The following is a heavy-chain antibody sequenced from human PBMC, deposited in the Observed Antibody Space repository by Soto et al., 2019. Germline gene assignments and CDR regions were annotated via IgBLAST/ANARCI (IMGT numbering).Heavy chain of an antibody. J-gene: IGHJ6*01. CDR3: AKLPVSGSGSYYYYYYGMDV. D-gene: IGHD1-26*01. V-gene: IGHV3-30*18. Sequence: QVQLVESGGGVVQPGRSLRLSCAASGFTFSSYGMHWVRQAPGKGLEWVAVISYDGSNKFYGDSVKGRSTISRDNSKKTLYLQMHSLRAADTAVYYCAKLPVSGSGSYYYYYYGMDVWGQGTTVTVSS. CDR1: GFTFSSYG. CDR2: ISYDGSNK.